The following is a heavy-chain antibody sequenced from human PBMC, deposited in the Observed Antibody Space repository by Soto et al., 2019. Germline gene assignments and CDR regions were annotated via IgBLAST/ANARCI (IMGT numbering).Heavy chain of an antibody. CDR2: ISYNGRNK. V-gene: IGHV3-30*04. CDR3: ARQAKIGDRSQFYFDS. J-gene: IGHJ4*02. Sequence: GGSLRLSCAASGFTFSFYAMHWFRQAPGKGLEWVAVISYNGRNKHYVDSVKGRFTISRDNSQGTLYLQMDSLRPDDTAVYYCARQAKIGDRSQFYFDSWGQGTLVTVSS. D-gene: IGHD2-21*01. CDR1: GFTFSFYA.